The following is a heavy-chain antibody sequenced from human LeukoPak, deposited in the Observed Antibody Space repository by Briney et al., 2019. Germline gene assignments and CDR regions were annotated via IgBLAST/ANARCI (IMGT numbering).Heavy chain of an antibody. D-gene: IGHD3-3*01. CDR1: GFTFSTYA. J-gene: IGHJ4*02. V-gene: IGHV3-30-3*01. CDR3: ARGIRNYDFWSAYSC. CDR2: ISYDENNK. Sequence: GGSLRLSCAVSGFTFSTYAMHWVRQAPGKGLEWVAVISYDENNKDYGDSLKGQFTISRDTSNNTLYLQMNSLRVEDTAVYYCARGIRNYDFWSAYSCWGQGTLVTVSS.